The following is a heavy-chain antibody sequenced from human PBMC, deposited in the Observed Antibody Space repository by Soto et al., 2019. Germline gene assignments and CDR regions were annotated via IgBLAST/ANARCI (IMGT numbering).Heavy chain of an antibody. CDR1: GFTLSSYW. V-gene: IGHV3-7*01. CDR3: ARTIGGAEAF. J-gene: IGHJ4*02. CDR2: IKDDGTVK. Sequence: EVQLVESGGGLVQPGGSLRLSCAASGFTLSSYWMHCVRQTPGKGLEWVANIKDDGTVKYYVDSLKGRFTISRDSAQNALYLQMNSLRAEDTAVYFCARTIGGAEAFWCQGTLVPVSS. D-gene: IGHD6-13*01.